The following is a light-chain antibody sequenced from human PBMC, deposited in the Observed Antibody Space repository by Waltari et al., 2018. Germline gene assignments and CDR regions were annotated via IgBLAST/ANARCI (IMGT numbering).Light chain of an antibody. V-gene: IGLV2-11*01. CDR2: DGS. CDR3: CSYAGSYTFERV. J-gene: IGLJ2*01. Sequence: QSALTQPRSVSGSPGQSVTISCTGTSSDVGGYNYVSWYQQHPGKAPKLMIYDGSKRPSGVPDRFSGSKSGNPASLTISGLQAEDEADYYCCSYAGSYTFERVFGGGTKLTVL. CDR1: SSDVGGYNY.